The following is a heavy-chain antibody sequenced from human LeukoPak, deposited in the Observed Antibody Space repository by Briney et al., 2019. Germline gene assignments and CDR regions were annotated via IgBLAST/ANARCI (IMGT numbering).Heavy chain of an antibody. CDR1: GGSISSSSYY. CDR3: ARVTPYVRGILFDY. D-gene: IGHD3-10*02. J-gene: IGHJ4*02. CDR2: IYYSGST. V-gene: IGHV4-39*07. Sequence: KPSETLSLTCTVSGGSISSSSYYWGWIRQPPGKGLEWIGSIYYSGSTYYNPSLKSRVTISVDTPKNQFSLKLSSVTAADTAVYYCARVTPYVRGILFDYWGQGTLVTVSS.